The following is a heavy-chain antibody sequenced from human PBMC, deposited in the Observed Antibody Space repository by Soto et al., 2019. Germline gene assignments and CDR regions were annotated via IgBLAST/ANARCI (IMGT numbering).Heavy chain of an antibody. CDR2: INHSGST. CDR1: GGSFSGYY. V-gene: IGHV4-34*01. D-gene: IGHD6-13*01. J-gene: IGHJ3*02. CDR3: ARVIAAAGRRDAFDI. Sequence: QVQLQQWGAGLLKPSETLSLTCAVYGGSFSGYYWSWIRQPPGKGLEWIGEINHSGSTNYNPSLKSRVTISVDTSKNQFSLKLSSVTAADTAVYYCARVIAAAGRRDAFDIWGQGTMVTVSS.